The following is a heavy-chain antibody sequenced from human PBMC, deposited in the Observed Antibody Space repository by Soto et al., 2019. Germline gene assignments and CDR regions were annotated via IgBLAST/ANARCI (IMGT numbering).Heavy chain of an antibody. J-gene: IGHJ4*02. CDR3: ARIGVSSGHESPDFDS. V-gene: IGHV1-18*01. D-gene: IGHD3-16*01. Sequence: GASVKVSCKASGYTFHFYGITWVRQAPGQGLEWMGWISGFNGNTNYAADLQGRVTMTTDTSTSTAYMELRGLRSDDTAVYYCARIGVSSGHESPDFDSWGQGTLVTVSS. CDR1: GYTFHFYG. CDR2: ISGFNGNT.